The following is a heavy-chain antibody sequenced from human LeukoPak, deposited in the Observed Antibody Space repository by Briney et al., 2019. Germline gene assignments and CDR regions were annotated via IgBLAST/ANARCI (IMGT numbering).Heavy chain of an antibody. CDR1: GYTFTSYG. CDR3: ARVNDYDGPGFFDY. D-gene: IGHD4-17*01. Sequence: ASVKVSCKASGYTFTSYGISWVRQAPGQGLEWMGWISAYNGNTNYAQKLQGRVTMTTDTSTSTAYMELRSVRSDDTAVYYCARVNDYDGPGFFDYWGQGTLVTVSS. V-gene: IGHV1-18*01. J-gene: IGHJ4*02. CDR2: ISAYNGNT.